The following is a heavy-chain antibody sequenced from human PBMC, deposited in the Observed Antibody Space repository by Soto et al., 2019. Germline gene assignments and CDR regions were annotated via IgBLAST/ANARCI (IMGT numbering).Heavy chain of an antibody. CDR2: IYYSGST. Sequence: QLQLQESGPGLVKPSETLSLTCTVSGGSISSSSYYWGWIRQPPGKGLEWIGSIYYSGSTYYNPSLKSRVTISVDTSKNQFSLKLSSVTAADTAVYYCARGGISDFWSGYYESDAFDIWGQGTMVTVSS. D-gene: IGHD3-3*01. CDR3: ARGGISDFWSGYYESDAFDI. J-gene: IGHJ3*02. CDR1: GGSISSSSYY. V-gene: IGHV4-39*01.